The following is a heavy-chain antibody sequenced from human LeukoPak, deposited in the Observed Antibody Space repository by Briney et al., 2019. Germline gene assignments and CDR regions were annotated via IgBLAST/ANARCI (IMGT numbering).Heavy chain of an antibody. CDR3: ARDSAGYCSGGSCYQYYYGMDV. J-gene: IGHJ6*02. CDR2: ISAYNGNT. D-gene: IGHD2-15*01. V-gene: IGHV1-18*01. Sequence: GASVKVSCKASGYTFTSYGISWVRQAPGRGLEWMGWISAYNGNTNYAQKLQGRVTMTTDTSTSTAYMELRSLRSDDTAVYYCARDSAGYCSGGSCYQYYYGMDVWGQGTTVTVSS. CDR1: GYTFTSYG.